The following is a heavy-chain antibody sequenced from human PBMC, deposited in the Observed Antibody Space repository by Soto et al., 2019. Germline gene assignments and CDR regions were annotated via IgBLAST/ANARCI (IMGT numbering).Heavy chain of an antibody. CDR3: ARDSFEYEPLGYYGFWSGPTAAFDI. Sequence: GGSLRLSCAASGFTFSSYWMSWVRQAPGKGLEWVANIKQDGSEKYYVDSVKGRFTISRDNAKNSLYLQMNSLRAEDTAVYYCARDSFEYEPLGYYGFWSGPTAAFDIWGQGTMVTVSS. J-gene: IGHJ3*02. V-gene: IGHV3-7*01. D-gene: IGHD3-3*01. CDR2: IKQDGSEK. CDR1: GFTFSSYW.